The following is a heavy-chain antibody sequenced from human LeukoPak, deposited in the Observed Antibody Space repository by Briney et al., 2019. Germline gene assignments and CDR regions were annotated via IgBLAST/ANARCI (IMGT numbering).Heavy chain of an antibody. CDR3: AKDLIRGITMVRGVIIIDY. D-gene: IGHD3-10*01. V-gene: IGHV3-23*01. CDR2: ISGSGGST. Sequence: GGSLRLSCAASGFTFSSYAMSWVRQAPGKGLEWVSAISGSGGSTYYADSVKGRFTISRDNSKNTLYLQMNSLRAEDTTVYYCAKDLIRGITMVRGVIIIDYWGQGTLVTVSS. J-gene: IGHJ4*02. CDR1: GFTFSSYA.